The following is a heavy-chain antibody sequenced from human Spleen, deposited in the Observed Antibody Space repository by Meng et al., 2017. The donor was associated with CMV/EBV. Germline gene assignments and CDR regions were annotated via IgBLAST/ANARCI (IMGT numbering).Heavy chain of an antibody. CDR1: GYTYNSYG. J-gene: IGHJ6*02. Sequence: GSVKVSFKASGYTYNSYGISGVRQAPGQGLEWMGWISAYNGNTNYAQKLQGRVTMTTDTSTSTDYMELRSLRSDDTAVYYCARMGIVLQNYYYSYGMDVWGQGTTVTVSS. D-gene: IGHD2/OR15-2a*01. CDR3: ARMGIVLQNYYYSYGMDV. V-gene: IGHV1-18*01. CDR2: ISAYNGNT.